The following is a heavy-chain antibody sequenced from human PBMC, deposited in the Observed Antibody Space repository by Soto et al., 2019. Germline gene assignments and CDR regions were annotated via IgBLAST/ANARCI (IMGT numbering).Heavy chain of an antibody. CDR1: GFTFSSYA. CDR2: ISGSGGST. CDR3: ARRSSGRYFDY. D-gene: IGHD6-19*01. V-gene: IGHV3-23*01. Sequence: EVQLLESGGGLVQPGGSLRLSCAASGFTFSSYAMSWVRQAPGKGLEWVSAISGSGGSTYYADSVKGRFTISRDNSKNTLDRQMNSLRAEDTAVYYCARRSSGRYFDYWGQGTLVTVSS. J-gene: IGHJ4*02.